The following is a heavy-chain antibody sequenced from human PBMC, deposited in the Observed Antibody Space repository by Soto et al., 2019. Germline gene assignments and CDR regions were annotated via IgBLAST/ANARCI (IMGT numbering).Heavy chain of an antibody. Sequence: QVQLQESGPGLVTPSETLSLTCSVSGGSISSYYWGWIRQPPGKGLEWIGYISYTGSTDYSPSLKSRVTISVDTSKNQFSLKVRSVTAADTAIYFCARHYPIGNNWNYFDYWGRGTLVTVSS. D-gene: IGHD1-1*01. J-gene: IGHJ4*02. CDR2: ISYTGST. CDR3: ARHYPIGNNWNYFDY. V-gene: IGHV4-59*08. CDR1: GGSISSYY.